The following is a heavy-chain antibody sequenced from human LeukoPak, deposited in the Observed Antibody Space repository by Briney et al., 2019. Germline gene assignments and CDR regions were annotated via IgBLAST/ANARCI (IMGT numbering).Heavy chain of an antibody. CDR1: GFTFSSYA. J-gene: IGHJ4*02. D-gene: IGHD4-17*01. CDR2: ISGSGGST. V-gene: IGHV3-23*01. Sequence: GGSLRLSCAASGFTFSSYAMSWVRQAPGKGLEWVSAISGSGGSTYYADSVKGRFTISRDNSKNTPYLQMNSLRAEDTAVYYCAKRPSDYGDYVSYFDYWGQGTLVTVSS. CDR3: AKRPSDYGDYVSYFDY.